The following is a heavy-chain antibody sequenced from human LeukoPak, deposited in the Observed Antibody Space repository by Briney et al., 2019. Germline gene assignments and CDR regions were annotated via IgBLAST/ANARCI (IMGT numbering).Heavy chain of an antibody. Sequence: SETLSLTCTVSGGSTSSSSYYWGWIRQPPGKGLEWIGSIYYSGSTYYNPSLKSRVTISVDTSKNQLSLKLSSVTAADTAVYYCGSGSYQYYYYYYMDVWGKGTTVTISS. V-gene: IGHV4-39*01. CDR3: GSGSYQYYYYYYMDV. CDR1: GGSTSSSSYY. CDR2: IYYSGST. D-gene: IGHD1-26*01. J-gene: IGHJ6*03.